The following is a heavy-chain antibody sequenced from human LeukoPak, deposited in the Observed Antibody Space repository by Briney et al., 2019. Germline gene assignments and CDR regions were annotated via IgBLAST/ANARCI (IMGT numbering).Heavy chain of an antibody. V-gene: IGHV1-18*01. CDR3: ARGGPVVTAEYYFDY. Sequence: ASVTVSFTSSAYTFTNYAISWVRHAPGQGLEWMGWISAYNGNTNYAQKFPDRVTMTTDTSTTTAYMELRSLRPDDTAVYYCARGGPVVTAEYYFDYWGQGTLVTVSS. J-gene: IGHJ4*02. CDR2: ISAYNGNT. CDR1: AYTFTNYA. D-gene: IGHD2-21*02.